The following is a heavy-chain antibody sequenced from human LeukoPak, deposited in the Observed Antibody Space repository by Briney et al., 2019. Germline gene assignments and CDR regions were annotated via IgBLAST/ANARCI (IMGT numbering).Heavy chain of an antibody. Sequence: GASVKVSCKASGGTFSSYAISWVRQAPGQGLEWMGRTIPILGIANYAQKFQGRVTITADKSTSTAYMELSSLRSEDTAVYYCARDPYDSSGYPQVDYWGQGTLVTVSS. CDR2: TIPILGIA. V-gene: IGHV1-69*04. CDR3: ARDPYDSSGYPQVDY. D-gene: IGHD3-22*01. J-gene: IGHJ4*02. CDR1: GGTFSSYA.